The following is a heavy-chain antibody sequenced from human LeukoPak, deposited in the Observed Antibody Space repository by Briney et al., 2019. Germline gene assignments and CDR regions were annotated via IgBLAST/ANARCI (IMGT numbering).Heavy chain of an antibody. CDR2: IYYSGST. V-gene: IGHV4-59*01. CDR3: ARSQKRNVLLWFGELLPRFDY. CDR1: GGSISSYY. Sequence: PSETLSLTCTVSGGSISSYYWSWIRQPPGKGLEWIGYIYYSGSTNYNPSLKSRVTISVDTSKNQFSLKLSSVTAADTAVYYCARSQKRNVLLWFGELLPRFDYWGQGTLVTVSS. J-gene: IGHJ4*02. D-gene: IGHD3-10*01.